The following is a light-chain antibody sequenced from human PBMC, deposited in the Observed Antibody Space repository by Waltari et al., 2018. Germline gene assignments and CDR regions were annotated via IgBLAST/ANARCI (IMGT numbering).Light chain of an antibody. CDR1: ETIGSS. CDR3: QQRFNWIFT. J-gene: IGKJ3*01. V-gene: IGKV3-11*01. CDR2: DAS. Sequence: VLTQSPATLSLSPGESATLSCRASETIGSSLAWYQQRPGQAPRLLIYDASNRATGVPARFSGSGSGTDFTLTISSLESEDFAVYYCQQRFNWIFTFGPGTKVDI.